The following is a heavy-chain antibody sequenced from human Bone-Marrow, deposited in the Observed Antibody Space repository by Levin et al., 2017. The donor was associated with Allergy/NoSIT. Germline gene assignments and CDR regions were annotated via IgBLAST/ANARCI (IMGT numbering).Heavy chain of an antibody. CDR1: GFTFGSYA. CDR3: AKGSGSSGSGGAVDG. J-gene: IGHJ6*02. V-gene: IGHV3-23*01. CDR2: ISGSGGSI. D-gene: IGHD3-10*01. Sequence: GGSLRLSCAASGFTFGSYAMSWVRQTPGKGLEWVSSISGSGGSIHFADSVKGRFSISRDNSKNTLFLQMKSLRADDTAVYYCAKGSGSSGSGGAVDGWGQGTTVTVSS.